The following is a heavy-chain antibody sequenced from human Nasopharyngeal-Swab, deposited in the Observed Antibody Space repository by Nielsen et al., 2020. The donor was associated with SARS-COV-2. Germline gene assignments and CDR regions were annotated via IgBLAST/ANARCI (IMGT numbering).Heavy chain of an antibody. CDR1: GFTFSSYS. D-gene: IGHD6-19*01. J-gene: IGHJ3*02. CDR2: ISSSSSYI. V-gene: IGHV3-21*01. CDR3: ARDRRPSSGWYSSAFDI. Sequence: GESLKISCAASGFTFSSYSMNWVRQAPGKGLEWVSSISSSSSYIYYADSVKGRFTISRDNAKNSLYLQMNSLRAEDTVVYYCARDRRPSSGWYSSAFDIWGQGTMVTVSS.